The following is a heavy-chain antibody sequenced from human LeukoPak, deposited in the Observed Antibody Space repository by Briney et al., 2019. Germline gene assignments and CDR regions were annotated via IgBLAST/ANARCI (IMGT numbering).Heavy chain of an antibody. CDR1: GFTFSDYG. Sequence: GGSLRLSCATSGFTFSDYGMNWVRQSPGKGLEWVSGISGSGISTYYADAVEGRFTISRDNSQNTLYLQMYSLRADDTAIYYCAKTRNYYDSSGDDTLDFWGQGTLVTISS. J-gene: IGHJ3*01. D-gene: IGHD3-22*01. CDR3: AKTRNYYDSSGDDTLDF. CDR2: ISGSGIST. V-gene: IGHV3-23*01.